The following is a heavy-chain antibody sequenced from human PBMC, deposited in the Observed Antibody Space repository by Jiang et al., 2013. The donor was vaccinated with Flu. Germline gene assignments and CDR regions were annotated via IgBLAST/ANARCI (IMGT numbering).Heavy chain of an antibody. CDR3: ASLIVGGGY. V-gene: IGHV4-34*01. CDR2: INHSGST. CDR1: GGSFSGYY. D-gene: IGHD3-22*01. J-gene: IGHJ4*02. Sequence: LLKPSETLSLTCAVYGGSFSGYYWSWIRQPPGKGLEWIGEINHSGSTNYNPSLKSRVTISVDTSKNQFSLKLSSVTAADTAVYYCASLIVGGGYWGQGTLVTVSS.